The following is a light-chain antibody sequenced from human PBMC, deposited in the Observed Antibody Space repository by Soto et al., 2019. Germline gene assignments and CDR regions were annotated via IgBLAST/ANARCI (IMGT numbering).Light chain of an antibody. Sequence: DIVMTQSPDSLAVSLGERATINCKSSQSILYSSNNNNYLAWYQQQPGQPPKLLIYWASFRESGVPDRFSGSGSGTAFPLTISSLQAEDVAVYYCQQYYSTPYTFGQGTQLQLK. J-gene: IGKJ2*01. V-gene: IGKV4-1*01. CDR3: QQYYSTPYT. CDR2: WAS. CDR1: QSILYSSNNNNY.